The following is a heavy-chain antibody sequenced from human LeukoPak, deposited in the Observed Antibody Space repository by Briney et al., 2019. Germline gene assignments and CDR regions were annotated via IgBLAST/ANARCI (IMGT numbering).Heavy chain of an antibody. CDR1: GGSLSSYY. V-gene: IGHV4-59*01. D-gene: IGHD3-9*01. CDR3: ARSGTVTGYLY. CDR2: IYYTGST. J-gene: IGHJ4*02. Sequence: SETLSLTCTVSGGSLSSYYWTWIRQLPGKGLEWIGYIYYTGSTNYNPSLKSRVTMSVDTSKNQFSLNLNSVTAADTAVYYCARSGTVTGYLYWGQGTLVTVSS.